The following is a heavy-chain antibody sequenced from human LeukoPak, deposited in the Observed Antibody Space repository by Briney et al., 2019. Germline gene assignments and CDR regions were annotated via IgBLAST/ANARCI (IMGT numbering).Heavy chain of an antibody. CDR2: INAGNGNT. D-gene: IGHD4-23*01. J-gene: IGHJ6*02. CDR3: ARETVVTPYGMDV. V-gene: IGHV1-3*01. Sequence: GESLKISCKGSGYSFTSYWIGWVRQAPGQRLEWMGWINAGNGNTKYSQKFQGRVTITRDTSASTAYMELSSLRSEDTAVYYCARETVVTPYGMDVWGQGTTVTVSS. CDR1: GYSFTSYW.